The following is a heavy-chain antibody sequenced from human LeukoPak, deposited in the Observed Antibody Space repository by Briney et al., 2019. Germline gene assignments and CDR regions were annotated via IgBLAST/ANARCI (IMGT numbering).Heavy chain of an antibody. CDR2: IYYSGST. V-gene: IGHV4-39*01. CDR3: ARGPRITMIVVVD. D-gene: IGHD3-22*01. Sequence: PSETLSLTCTVSGVSISSSSYYWGWIRQPPGKGLEWIGSIYYSGSTYYNPSLKSRVTISVDTSKNQFSLKLSSVTAADTAVYYCARGPRITMIVVVDWGQGTLVTVSS. J-gene: IGHJ4*02. CDR1: GVSISSSSYY.